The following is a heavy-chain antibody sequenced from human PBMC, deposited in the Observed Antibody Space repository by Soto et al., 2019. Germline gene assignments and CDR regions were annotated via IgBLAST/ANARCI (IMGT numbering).Heavy chain of an antibody. Sequence: QVQLVQSGAEVKKPGASVKVSCKASGYTFTSYDINWVRQATGQGLEWMGWMNPNSGNTGYAQKFRGRVTMTRNTSISTAYMELSSLRSEDTAVYCCAREKSSGNYNDYWGQGTLVTVSS. V-gene: IGHV1-8*01. J-gene: IGHJ4*02. CDR2: MNPNSGNT. CDR1: GYTFTSYD. CDR3: AREKSSGNYNDY. D-gene: IGHD3-22*01.